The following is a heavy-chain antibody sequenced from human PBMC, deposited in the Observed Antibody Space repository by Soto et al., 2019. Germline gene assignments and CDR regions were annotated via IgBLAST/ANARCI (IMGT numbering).Heavy chain of an antibody. CDR1: GGSISSSNW. J-gene: IGHJ3*02. V-gene: IGHV4-4*02. CDR3: TASSGWYNAFDI. CDR2: IYHSGST. Sequence: PSETLSLTCAVSGGSISSSNWWSWVRQPPGKGLEWIGEIYHSGSTNYNPSLKSRVTISVDKSKNQFSLKLSSVTAPDTAVYYCTASSGWYNAFDIWGQGTMVTVSS. D-gene: IGHD6-19*01.